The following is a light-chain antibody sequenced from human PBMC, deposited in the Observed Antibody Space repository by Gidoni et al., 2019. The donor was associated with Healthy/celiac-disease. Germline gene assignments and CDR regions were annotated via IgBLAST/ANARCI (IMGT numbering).Light chain of an antibody. CDR3: QQSYSTPPT. Sequence: DIQMTQSPSSLSASVGDRVTITFRASQSISSYVNWYQQKPGNAPQLLIYAASSLQSGVPSRFSGSGSGTDFTITISSLQPEDFATYYCQQSYSTPPTFGQGTKVEIK. CDR2: AAS. CDR1: QSISSY. J-gene: IGKJ1*01. V-gene: IGKV1-39*01.